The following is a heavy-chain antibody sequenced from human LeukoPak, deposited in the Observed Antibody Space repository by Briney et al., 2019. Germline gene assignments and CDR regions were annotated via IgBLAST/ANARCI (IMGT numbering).Heavy chain of an antibody. D-gene: IGHD3-22*01. CDR2: IYTSGST. CDR1: GGSISSSSYY. J-gene: IGHJ4*02. V-gene: IGHV4-61*02. Sequence: SETLSLTCTVSGGSISSSSYYWGWIRQPAGKGLEWIGRIYTSGSTNYNPSLKSRVTMSVDTSKNQFSLKLSSVTAADTAVYYCARDIYYYDSSRYYIFDYWGQGTLVTVSS. CDR3: ARDIYYYDSSRYYIFDY.